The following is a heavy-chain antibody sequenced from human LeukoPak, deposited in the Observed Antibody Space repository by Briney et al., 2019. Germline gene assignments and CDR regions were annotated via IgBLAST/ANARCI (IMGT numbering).Heavy chain of an antibody. CDR1: GFTFSSYA. V-gene: IGHV3-23*01. D-gene: IGHD3-10*01. CDR2: ISGSGGST. CDR3: AKDQDYYGSGSYIV. Sequence: PGGSLRLSCAASGFTFSSYAMSWVRQALGKGLEWVSAISGSGGSTYYADSVKGRFTISRDHSKNTLYLQMNSLRAEDTAIYYCAKDQDYYGSGSYIVWGQGILVTASS. J-gene: IGHJ4*02.